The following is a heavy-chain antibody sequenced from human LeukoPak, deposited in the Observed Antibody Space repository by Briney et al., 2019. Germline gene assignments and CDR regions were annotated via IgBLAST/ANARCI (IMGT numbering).Heavy chain of an antibody. CDR2: INPNSGGT. Sequence: ASVKVSCKASGYTFTGYYMHWVQQAPGQGLEWMGWINPNSGGTNYAQKFQGRVTMTRDTSISTAYMELSRLRSDDTAVYYCARDLGDSSGWYDYWGQGTLVTVSS. V-gene: IGHV1-2*02. D-gene: IGHD6-19*01. J-gene: IGHJ4*02. CDR3: ARDLGDSSGWYDY. CDR1: GYTFTGYY.